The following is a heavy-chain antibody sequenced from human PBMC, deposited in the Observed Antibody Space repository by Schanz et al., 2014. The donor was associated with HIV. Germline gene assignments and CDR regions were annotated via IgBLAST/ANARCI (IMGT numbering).Heavy chain of an antibody. CDR2: IIPVFGTT. Sequence: QVQLVQSGAEVEKPGSSVKVSCKASGGTFMTYAISWVRQPPGQGLEWMGGIIPVFGTTNYAQKFQGRVTITADKSTSTAYMELTRLRSDDTAVFFCARDGGSTGDYFDSWGQGTLVTVSS. V-gene: IGHV1-69*06. CDR1: GGTFMTYA. D-gene: IGHD7-27*01. CDR3: ARDGGSTGDYFDS. J-gene: IGHJ4*02.